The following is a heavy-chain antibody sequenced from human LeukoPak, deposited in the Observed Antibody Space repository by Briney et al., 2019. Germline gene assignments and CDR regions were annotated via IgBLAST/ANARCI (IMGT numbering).Heavy chain of an antibody. J-gene: IGHJ5*02. V-gene: IGHV3-30*02. D-gene: IGHD3-3*01. Sequence: GGSPRLSCAASGFTFSSYGMHWVRQAPGKGLGWVAFIRYDGSNKYYADSVKGRFTISRDNSKNTLYLQMNSLRAEDTAVYYCAKELIFGVVSPVDPWGQGTLVTVSS. CDR2: IRYDGSNK. CDR3: AKELIFGVVSPVDP. CDR1: GFTFSSYG.